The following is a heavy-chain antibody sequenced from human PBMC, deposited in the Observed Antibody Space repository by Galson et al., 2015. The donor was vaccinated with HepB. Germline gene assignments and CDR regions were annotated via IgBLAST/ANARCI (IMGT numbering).Heavy chain of an antibody. CDR3: ASLSWVLYSKGNYYGMDV. CDR1: GGTFSSYA. V-gene: IGHV1-69*13. CDR2: IIPIFGTA. Sequence: SVKVSCKASGGTFSSYAISWVRQAPGQGLEWMGGIIPIFGTANYAQKFQGRVTITADESTSTAYMELSSLRSEDTAVYYCASLSWVLYSKGNYYGMDVWGQGTTVTVSS. D-gene: IGHD4-11*01. J-gene: IGHJ6*02.